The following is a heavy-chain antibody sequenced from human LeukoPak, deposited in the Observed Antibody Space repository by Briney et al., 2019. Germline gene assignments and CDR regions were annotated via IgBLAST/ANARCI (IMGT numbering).Heavy chain of an antibody. CDR1: GFTFDDYA. CDR2: ISGDGGST. CDR3: AKDKWVAAAVNWFDP. J-gene: IGHJ5*02. D-gene: IGHD6-13*01. V-gene: IGHV3-43*02. Sequence: GGSLRLSCAASGFTFDDYAMHWVRQAPGKGLEWVSLISGDGGSTYYADSVKGRFTISRDNSKNSLYLQMNSLRTEDTALYYCAKDKWVAAAVNWFDPWGQGTLVTVSS.